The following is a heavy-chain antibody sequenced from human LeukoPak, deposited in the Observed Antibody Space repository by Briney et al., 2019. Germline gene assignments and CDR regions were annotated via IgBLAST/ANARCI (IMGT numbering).Heavy chain of an antibody. CDR2: ISHSGST. CDR1: GGSFSGYY. Sequence: PSETLSLTCAVYGGSFSGYYWSWIRQPPGKGLKWIGEISHSGSTDYNPSLKSRVTISMDTSKNRFSLKLSSVTAADTAVYYCARAGTIFGVFDPWGQGTLVTVSS. V-gene: IGHV4-34*01. J-gene: IGHJ5*02. CDR3: ARAGTIFGVFDP. D-gene: IGHD3-3*01.